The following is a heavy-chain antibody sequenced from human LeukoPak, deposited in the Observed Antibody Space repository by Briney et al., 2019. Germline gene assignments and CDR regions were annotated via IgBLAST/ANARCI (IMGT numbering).Heavy chain of an antibody. CDR2: INPNSGGT. CDR1: GYTFTGYY. J-gene: IGHJ4*02. D-gene: IGHD2-2*01. Sequence: ASVKVSCKASGYTFTGYYMHWVRQAPGQGLEWMGWINPNSGGTNYAQKFQGRVTMTRDTSISTAYMELSRLRSDDTAVYYCARLLRLVVPAAILVAFDYWGQGTLVTVSS. CDR3: ARLLRLVVPAAILVAFDY. V-gene: IGHV1-2*02.